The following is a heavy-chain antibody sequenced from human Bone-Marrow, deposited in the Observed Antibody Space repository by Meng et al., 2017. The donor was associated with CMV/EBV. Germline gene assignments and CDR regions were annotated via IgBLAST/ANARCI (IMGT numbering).Heavy chain of an antibody. J-gene: IGHJ4*02. CDR1: GFPFSRYW. CDR3: ARSGSYRSILFDF. CDR2: INHSGST. V-gene: IGHV4-34*01. D-gene: IGHD1-26*01. Sequence: ESLKISCVVSGFPFSRYWMSWIRQPPGKGLEWIGEINHSGSTNYNPSLKSRVTMSGDTSKNQFSLKLSSVTAADTAVYYCARSGSYRSILFDFCGQGTLVTVSS.